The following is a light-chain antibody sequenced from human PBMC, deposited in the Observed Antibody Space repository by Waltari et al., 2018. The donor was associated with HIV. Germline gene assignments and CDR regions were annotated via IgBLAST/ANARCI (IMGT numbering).Light chain of an antibody. CDR1: QALKSN. CDR2: GAS. Sequence: EVVMTQSPATLSVSPAETVTLACTASQALKSNLALYLQRPGQAPTLIIYGASTRAAGITARLSGNGSGTDFTLTISSLQSEDFAVYFCQHYTNWPPGYTFGQGTKLEIK. CDR3: QHYTNWPPGYT. V-gene: IGKV3D-15*01. J-gene: IGKJ2*01.